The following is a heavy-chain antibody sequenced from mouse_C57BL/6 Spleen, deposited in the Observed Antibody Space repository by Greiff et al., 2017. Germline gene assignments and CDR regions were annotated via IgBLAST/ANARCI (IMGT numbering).Heavy chain of an antibody. D-gene: IGHD2-14*01. CDR2: INPGSGGT. J-gene: IGHJ2*01. CDR1: GYAFTNYL. Sequence: QVQLQQSGAELVRPGTSVKVSCKASGYAFTNYLIEWVKQRPGQGLEWIGVINPGSGGTNYNEKFKGKATLTADKSSSTAYMQLSSLTSEDSAVYFCASGEVSYFDYWGQGTTLTVAS. CDR3: ASGEVSYFDY. V-gene: IGHV1-54*01.